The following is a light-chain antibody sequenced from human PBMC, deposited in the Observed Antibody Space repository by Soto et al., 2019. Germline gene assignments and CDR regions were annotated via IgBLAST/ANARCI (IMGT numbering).Light chain of an antibody. J-gene: IGKJ5*01. CDR2: KVS. V-gene: IGKV2-30*02. CDR1: QSLVHSDGIAY. CDR3: MQGEHWLIT. Sequence: DVVMTQSPLSLPVTLGQPASISCRSNQSLVHSDGIAYFSWFQQRPGRSPRRLIYKVSNRDSGVPACFSGSGSGTDFALKISRVEAEDVGVYYCMQGEHWLITFGQGTRLE.